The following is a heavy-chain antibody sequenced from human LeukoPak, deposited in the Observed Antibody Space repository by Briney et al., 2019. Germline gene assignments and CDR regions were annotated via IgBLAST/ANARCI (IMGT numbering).Heavy chain of an antibody. J-gene: IGHJ5*02. CDR2: VNESGGT. V-gene: IGHV4-34*01. D-gene: IGHD1-26*01. CDR3: ARGQGATVPQVGKNWFDP. Sequence: SETLSLTCAVYIDSSSNYHWNWIRQTPAKGMEWIGEVNESGGTNISPSLRSRVILSVDTSKNQFSLKLISVTVADTAIYYCARGQGATVPQVGKNWFDPWGQGTRVTVSS. CDR1: IDSSSNYH.